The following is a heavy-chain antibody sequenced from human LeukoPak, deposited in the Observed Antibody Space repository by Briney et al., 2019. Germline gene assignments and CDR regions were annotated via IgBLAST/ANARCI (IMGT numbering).Heavy chain of an antibody. D-gene: IGHD4-23*01. CDR1: GFTFSSYA. J-gene: IGHJ3*02. Sequence: GGSLRLSCAASGFTFSSYAMHWVRQAPGKGLEWVAVISYDGSNKYYADSVKGRFTISRDNAKNSLYLQMNSLRAEDTAVYYCARDLPDYGGNADAFDIWGQGTMVTVSS. CDR3: ARDLPDYGGNADAFDI. CDR2: ISYDGSNK. V-gene: IGHV3-30-3*01.